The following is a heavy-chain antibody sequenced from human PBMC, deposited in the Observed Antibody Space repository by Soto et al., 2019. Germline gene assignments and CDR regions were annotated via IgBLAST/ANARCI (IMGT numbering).Heavy chain of an antibody. D-gene: IGHD2-2*02. J-gene: IGHJ4*02. CDR1: GGSISSSSYY. CDR2: IYYSGST. CDR3: ARQDKTIVVVPAAIGY. V-gene: IGHV4-39*01. Sequence: SETLSLTCTVSGGSISSSSYYWGWIRQPPGKGLEWIGSIYYSGSTYYNPSLKSRVTISVDTSKNQFSLKLSSVTAADTAVYYCARQDKTIVVVPAAIGYWGQGTLVTVSS.